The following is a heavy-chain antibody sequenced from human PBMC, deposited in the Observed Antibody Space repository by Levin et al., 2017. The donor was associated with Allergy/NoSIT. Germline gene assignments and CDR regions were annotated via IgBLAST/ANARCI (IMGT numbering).Heavy chain of an antibody. CDR2: ISYDGSNK. Sequence: GESLKISCAASGFTFSSYAMHWVRQAPGKGLEWVAVISYDGSNKYYADSVKGRFTISRDNSKNTLYLQMNSLRAEDTAVYYCARDGRGSSGWYFSSAIDYWGQGTLVTVSS. J-gene: IGHJ4*02. CDR1: GFTFSSYA. CDR3: ARDGRGSSGWYFSSAIDY. V-gene: IGHV3-30-3*01. D-gene: IGHD6-19*01.